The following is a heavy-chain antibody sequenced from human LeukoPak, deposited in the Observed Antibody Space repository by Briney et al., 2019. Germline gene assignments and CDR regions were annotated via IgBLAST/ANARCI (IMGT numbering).Heavy chain of an antibody. V-gene: IGHV4-34*01. Sequence: PSETLSLTCSVSGASISGYYWTWIRQPPGKGLEWIGEINHSGSTNYNPSLKSRVTISVDMSKNQFSLKLSSVTAADTAVYYCGRRVVVPAVGFDYWGQGTLVTVSS. CDR3: GRRVVVPAVGFDY. CDR2: INHSGST. D-gene: IGHD2-15*01. CDR1: GASISGYY. J-gene: IGHJ4*02.